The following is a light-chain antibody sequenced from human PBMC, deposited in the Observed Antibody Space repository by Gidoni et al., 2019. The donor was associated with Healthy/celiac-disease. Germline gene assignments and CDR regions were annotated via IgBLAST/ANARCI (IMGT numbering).Light chain of an antibody. Sequence: AIRMTQSPSSFSASTGDRVTITSRASQGISSYLAWYQQKPGKAPKLLIYAASTLQSGVPSRFSGSGSGTDFTLTIRCLQSEDFATYYCQQYYSYPVTFGPGTKVDIK. CDR3: QQYYSYPVT. CDR1: QGISSY. J-gene: IGKJ3*01. V-gene: IGKV1-8*01. CDR2: AAS.